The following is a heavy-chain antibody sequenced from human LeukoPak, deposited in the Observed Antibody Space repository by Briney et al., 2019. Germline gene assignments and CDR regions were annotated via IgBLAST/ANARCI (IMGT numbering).Heavy chain of an antibody. Sequence: KPSETLSLTCAVYGGSFSGYYWSWIRQPPGKGREWMGEINHSGRTNYNPSLKSRATITVDPPKTQFSLKLSSVTAAHTAVYSCARRLNSSSAQQKQRYSFDYGGQGTLVTVSS. J-gene: IGHJ4*02. CDR1: GGSFSGYY. CDR2: INHSGRT. D-gene: IGHD6-6*01. V-gene: IGHV4-34*01. CDR3: ARRLNSSSAQQKQRYSFDY.